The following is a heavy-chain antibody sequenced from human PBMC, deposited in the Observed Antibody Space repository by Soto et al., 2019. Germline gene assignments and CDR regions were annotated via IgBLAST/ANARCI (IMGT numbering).Heavy chain of an antibody. D-gene: IGHD3-22*01. CDR3: ARFLGPYDLFDY. J-gene: IGHJ4*02. CDR2: IYYSGST. Sequence: SETLSLTCTVSGGSISSGDYYWSWIRQPPGKGLEWIGYIYYSGSTYYNPSLKSRVTISVDTSKNQFSLKLSSVTAADTAVYYCARFLGPYDLFDYWGQGTLVTVS. CDR1: GGSISSGDYY. V-gene: IGHV4-30-4*01.